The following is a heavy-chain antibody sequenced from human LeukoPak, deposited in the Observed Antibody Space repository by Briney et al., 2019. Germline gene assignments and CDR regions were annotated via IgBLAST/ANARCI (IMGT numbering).Heavy chain of an antibody. CDR3: ARVRRLYDYVWGSYLGDAFDI. V-gene: IGHV4-30-4*01. Sequence: NPSQTLSLTCTVSGGSISSGDYYWSWIRQPPGKGLEWIGHIYYSGSTYYNPSLKSRVTISVGTSKNQFSLKLSSVTAADTAVYYCARVRRLYDYVWGSYLGDAFDIWGQGTMVTVSS. CDR2: IYYSGST. D-gene: IGHD3-16*01. J-gene: IGHJ3*02. CDR1: GGSISSGDYY.